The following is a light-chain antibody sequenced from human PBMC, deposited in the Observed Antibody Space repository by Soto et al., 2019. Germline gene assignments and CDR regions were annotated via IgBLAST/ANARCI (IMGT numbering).Light chain of an antibody. V-gene: IGKV3-15*01. J-gene: IGKJ1*01. Sequence: EIVLTQSPAALSVSPGERATLSCRVGQGVTTNFAWYQQKSGQSPRLLIYDVSIRATGGPARFSGTGSSTAFTPTISGLQSDDSAVYFCQHYNNWPPWTFGQGTKVDIK. CDR2: DVS. CDR1: QGVTTN. CDR3: QHYNNWPPWT.